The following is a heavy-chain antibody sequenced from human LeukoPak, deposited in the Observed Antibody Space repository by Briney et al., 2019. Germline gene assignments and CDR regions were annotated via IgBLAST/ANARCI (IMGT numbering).Heavy chain of an antibody. D-gene: IGHD5-24*01. CDR3: ARGGGGYNWGYYYYYYMDV. CDR2: IYISGST. CDR1: GGSISSYY. V-gene: IGHV4-59*01. J-gene: IGHJ6*03. Sequence: SETLSLTCTVSGGSISSYYWSWIRQPPGKGLECIGYIYISGSTNYNPSLKSRVTISVDTSKNQFSLKLSSVTAADTAVYYCARGGGGYNWGYYYYYYMDVWGKGTTVTVSS.